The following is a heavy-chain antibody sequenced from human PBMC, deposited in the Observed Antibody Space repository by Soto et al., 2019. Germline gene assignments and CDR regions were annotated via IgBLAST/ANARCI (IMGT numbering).Heavy chain of an antibody. CDR2: IYWDDDK. Sequence: QITLKESGPTLVKPTQTLTLTCTLSGFSLSTTAVGVGWIRPPPGRALEWLALIYWDDDKRYSPSLKSRLTITKDTSKNQVVLTMTNMEPVDTATYYCAHIAYAWVLGGFDYWGQGTLVTVSS. V-gene: IGHV2-5*02. J-gene: IGHJ4*02. CDR1: GFSLSTTAVG. D-gene: IGHD3-16*01. CDR3: AHIAYAWVLGGFDY.